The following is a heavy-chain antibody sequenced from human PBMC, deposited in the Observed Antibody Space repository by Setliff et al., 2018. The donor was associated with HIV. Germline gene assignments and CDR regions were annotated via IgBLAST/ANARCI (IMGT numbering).Heavy chain of an antibody. Sequence: SETLSLTCAVYGGSFSGYYWSWIRQPPGKGLEWIGQINHSGSTRYNPSLKSRVTISVDTSKNQSSLKVNSVTAADTAVYYFARFGVVILRGLDVWGKGTTVTVPS. D-gene: IGHD3-3*01. CDR2: INHSGST. J-gene: IGHJ6*04. CDR1: GGSFSGYY. V-gene: IGHV4-34*01. CDR3: ARFGVVILRGLDV.